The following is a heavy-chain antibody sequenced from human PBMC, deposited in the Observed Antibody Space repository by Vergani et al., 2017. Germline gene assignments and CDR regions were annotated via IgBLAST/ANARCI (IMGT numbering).Heavy chain of an antibody. CDR1: GGTFSSYA. CDR3: ARDPNLQGTPTWIRDYYYGMDV. Sequence: QVQLVQSGAEVKKPGSSVKVSCKASGGTFSSYAISWVRQAPGQGLEWMGRIIPILGIANYAQKFQGRVTITADKSTSTAYMELSSLRSEDTAVYYCARDPNLQGTPTWIRDYYYGMDVWGQGTTVTVSS. CDR2: IIPILGIA. V-gene: IGHV1-69*04. D-gene: IGHD5-18*01. J-gene: IGHJ6*02.